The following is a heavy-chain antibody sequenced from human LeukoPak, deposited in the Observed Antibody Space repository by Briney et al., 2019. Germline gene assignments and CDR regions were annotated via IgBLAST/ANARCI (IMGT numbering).Heavy chain of an antibody. J-gene: IGHJ4*02. CDR3: ARDNELQGSN. CDR1: GFTFSSYS. Sequence: PGGSLRLSCAASGFTFSSYSMNWVRQAPGKGLEWASYISSSSSTIYYADSVKGRLTISRDNAKNSLYLQMNSLRAEDTAVYYCARDNELQGSNWGQGTLVTVSS. CDR2: ISSSSSTI. V-gene: IGHV3-48*04. D-gene: IGHD1-26*01.